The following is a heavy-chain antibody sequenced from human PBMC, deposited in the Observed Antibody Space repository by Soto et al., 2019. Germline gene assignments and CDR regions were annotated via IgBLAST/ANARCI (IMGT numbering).Heavy chain of an antibody. D-gene: IGHD3-3*01. CDR3: ARGDLDFWASADP. CDR2: ISSSSSYI. CDR1: GFTFSSYS. J-gene: IGHJ5*02. Sequence: EVQLVESGGGLVKPGGSLRLSCAASGFTFSSYSMNWVRQAPGKGLEWVSSISSSSSYIYYADSVKGRFTISRDNAKNSLYLQMNSLRAEDTAVYYCARGDLDFWASADPWGQGTLVTVSS. V-gene: IGHV3-21*01.